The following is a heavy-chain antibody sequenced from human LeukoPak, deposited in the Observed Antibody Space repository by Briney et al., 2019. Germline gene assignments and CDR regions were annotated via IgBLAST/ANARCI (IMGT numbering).Heavy chain of an antibody. Sequence: SETLSLTCSVSGGSINNYYWSWIRQPAGKGLEWIGRIYTSGSTNYNPSLKSRVTMSVDTSKNQFSLKLSSVTAADTAVYYCAGCGQWLCSDYYYYMDVWGKGTTVTISS. CDR3: AGCGQWLCSDYYYYMDV. CDR1: GGSINNYY. D-gene: IGHD6-19*01. V-gene: IGHV4-4*07. J-gene: IGHJ6*03. CDR2: IYTSGST.